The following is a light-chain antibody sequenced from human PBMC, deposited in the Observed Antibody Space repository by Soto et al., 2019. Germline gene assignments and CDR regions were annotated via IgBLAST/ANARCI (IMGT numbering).Light chain of an antibody. V-gene: IGKV3-11*01. CDR2: DAS. CDR3: QQRSNWPPLT. CDR1: QSVSSY. Sequence: EIVLTQSPATLSLSPGERATLYCRASQSVSSYLAWYQQKPGQAPRLLIYDASNRATGIPARFSGSGSGTDFTLTISSLETEAFAGYYCQQRSNWPPLTFGGGTQVEIK. J-gene: IGKJ4*01.